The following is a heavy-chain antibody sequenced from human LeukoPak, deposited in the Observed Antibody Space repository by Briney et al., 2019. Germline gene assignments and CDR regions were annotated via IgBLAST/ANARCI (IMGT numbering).Heavy chain of an antibody. Sequence: PGGSLRLSCVASGFTFSNYDMNWVRQAAGKGLEWVSQISGTGDNSDYADSVKGRFTISRDNSKRTLYLQLNNLRVEDTAIYYCAFPAHHWLVRGAFDIWGQGTVVTVSS. J-gene: IGHJ3*02. CDR2: ISGTGDNS. CDR1: GFTFSNYD. D-gene: IGHD6-19*01. V-gene: IGHV3-23*01. CDR3: AFPAHHWLVRGAFDI.